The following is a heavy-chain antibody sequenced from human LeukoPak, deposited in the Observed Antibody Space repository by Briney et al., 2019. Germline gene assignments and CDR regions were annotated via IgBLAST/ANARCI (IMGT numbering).Heavy chain of an antibody. CDR2: INPGGGRT. V-gene: IGHV1-46*01. CDR1: GYTFTDYY. J-gene: IGHJ4*02. CDR3: ARVTSPARRGRTLVAAAATPFDY. D-gene: IGHD2-15*01. Sequence: ASVKVSCKASGYTFTDYYVHWVRRAPGLGLEWMGVINPGGGRTTYAQKFQDRVNMTRDTSTSTVYMELSGLTSADTAVYFCARVTSPARRGRTLVAAAATPFDYWGQGTLVTVSS.